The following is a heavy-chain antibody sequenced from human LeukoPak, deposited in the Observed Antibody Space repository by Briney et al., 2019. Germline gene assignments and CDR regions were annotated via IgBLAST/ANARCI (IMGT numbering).Heavy chain of an antibody. CDR3: ASRGHYYDSSGYYLGSRSIDY. CDR2: IYYSGST. D-gene: IGHD3-22*01. Sequence: PSETLSLTCAVYGGSFSSSSYYWGWIRQPPGKGLEWIGSIYYSGSTYYNPSLKSRVTISVDTSKNQFSLKLSSVTAADTAVYYCASRGHYYDSSGYYLGSRSIDYWGQGTLVTVSS. V-gene: IGHV4-39*01. J-gene: IGHJ4*02. CDR1: GGSFSSSSYY.